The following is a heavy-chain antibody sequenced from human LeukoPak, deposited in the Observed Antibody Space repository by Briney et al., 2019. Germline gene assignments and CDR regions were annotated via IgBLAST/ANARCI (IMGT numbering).Heavy chain of an antibody. CDR1: GFTFSTYE. V-gene: IGHV3-30*04. Sequence: PGRSLRLSCAASGFTFSTYEMHWVRQAPGKGLEWVAVISSDGSSKYYTDSVEGRFTLSRDNSKNTLYLQVNSLRAEDTAVYYCARDRDCSSTTCFNAFDIWGQGTMVTVSA. CDR2: ISSDGSSK. J-gene: IGHJ3*02. CDR3: ARDRDCSSTTCFNAFDI. D-gene: IGHD2-2*01.